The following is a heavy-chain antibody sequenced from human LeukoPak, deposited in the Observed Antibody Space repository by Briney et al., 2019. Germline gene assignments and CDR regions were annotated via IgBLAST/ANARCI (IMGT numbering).Heavy chain of an antibody. J-gene: IGHJ6*02. CDR2: IYYSGST. CDR3: ATVRTGYYYGMDV. Sequence: SETLSLTCTVSGVSISSGGYYWSWIRQHPGKGLEWIGYIYYSGSTYYNPSLKSRVTISVDTSKNQFSLKLSSVTAADTAVYYCATVRTGYYYGMDVWGQGTTVTVSS. V-gene: IGHV4-31*03. D-gene: IGHD1-1*01. CDR1: GVSISSGGYY.